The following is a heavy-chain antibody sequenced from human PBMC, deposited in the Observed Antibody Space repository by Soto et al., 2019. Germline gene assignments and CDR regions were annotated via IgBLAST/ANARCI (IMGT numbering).Heavy chain of an antibody. D-gene: IGHD4-17*01. J-gene: IGHJ4*02. V-gene: IGHV4-30-4*01. CDR3: ARDQIDDYGDYFDY. CDR1: GGSISSGDYY. CDR2: IYYSGST. Sequence: SETLSLTCTVSGGSISSGDYYWSWIRQPPGKGLEWIGYIYYSGSTYYNPSLKSRVTISVDTSKNQFSLKLSSVTAADTAVYYCARDQIDDYGDYFDYWGQGTLVTVSS.